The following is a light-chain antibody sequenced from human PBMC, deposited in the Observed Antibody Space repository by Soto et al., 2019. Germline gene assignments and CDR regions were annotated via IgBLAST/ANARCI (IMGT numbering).Light chain of an antibody. CDR2: GAS. CDR3: QQYVSSPYT. V-gene: IGKV3-20*01. J-gene: IGKJ2*01. CDR1: QSVSSSY. Sequence: EIVLTQSPGTLSLSPGERATLSCRASQSVSSSYLAWYQQKPGQAPRLLNYGASSRATGIPDRFSGSGAGTEFTLANSRLEPDDIAVYYCQQYVSSPYTFGQGTKLEIK.